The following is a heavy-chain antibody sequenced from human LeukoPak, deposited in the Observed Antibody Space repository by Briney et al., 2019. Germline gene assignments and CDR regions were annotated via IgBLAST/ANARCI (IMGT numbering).Heavy chain of an antibody. V-gene: IGHV4-31*03. CDR3: ARGNVLLWFGELLGWFDP. CDR1: GGSISSGGYY. Sequence: SETLSLTCTVSGGSISSGGYYWSWIRQHPGKGLEWIGYIYYSGSTYYNPSLKSRVTISVGTSKNQFSLKLSSVTAADTAVYYCARGNVLLWFGELLGWFDPWGQGTLVTVSS. D-gene: IGHD3-10*01. J-gene: IGHJ5*02. CDR2: IYYSGST.